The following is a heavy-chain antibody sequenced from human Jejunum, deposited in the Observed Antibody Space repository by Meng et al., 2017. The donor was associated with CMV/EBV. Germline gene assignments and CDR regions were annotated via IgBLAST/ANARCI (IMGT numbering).Heavy chain of an antibody. CDR2: ININSGGT. D-gene: IGHD2-8*01. CDR1: GYPFTGYY. V-gene: IGHV1-2*04. J-gene: IGHJ4*02. CDR3: ARGEGYCTNGVCSPGY. Sequence: VHLVESGAEVKKPGASVKCSCKAAGYPFTGYYMHWVRQAPGQGLEWMGWININSGGTNYAQKFQGWITMTRDTSISTAYMELSRLRSDDTAVYYCARGEGYCTNGVCSPGYWGQGSLVTVSS.